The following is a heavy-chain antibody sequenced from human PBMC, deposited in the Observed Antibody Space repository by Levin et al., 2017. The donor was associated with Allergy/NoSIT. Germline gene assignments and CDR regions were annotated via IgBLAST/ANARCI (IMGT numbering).Heavy chain of an antibody. J-gene: IGHJ6*02. D-gene: IGHD4-17*01. Sequence: ASVKVSCKASGYTFTSYGISWVRQAPGQGLEWMGWISAYNGNTNYAQKLQGRVTMTTDTSTSTAYMELRSLRSDDTAVYYCARGAPGYGDFNGMDVWGQGTTVTVSS. V-gene: IGHV1-18*01. CDR2: ISAYNGNT. CDR1: GYTFTSYG. CDR3: ARGAPGYGDFNGMDV.